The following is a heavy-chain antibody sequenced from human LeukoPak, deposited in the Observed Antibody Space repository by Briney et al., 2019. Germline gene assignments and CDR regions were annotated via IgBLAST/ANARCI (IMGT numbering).Heavy chain of an antibody. Sequence: PGGSLRLSCAASGFTFSSYAMHWVRQAPGKGLEWVAVISYDGSNKYYADSVKGRFAISRDNAKNSLYLQMNSLRAEDTALYYCAKDRAAAGPDAFDIWGQGTMVTVSS. CDR1: GFTFSSYA. J-gene: IGHJ3*02. V-gene: IGHV3-30-3*02. CDR3: AKDRAAAGPDAFDI. D-gene: IGHD6-13*01. CDR2: ISYDGSNK.